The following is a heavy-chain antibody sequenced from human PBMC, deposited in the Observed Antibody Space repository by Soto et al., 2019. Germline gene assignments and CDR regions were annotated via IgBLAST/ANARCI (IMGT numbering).Heavy chain of an antibody. J-gene: IGHJ4*02. CDR2: ISYDGSNK. V-gene: IGHV3-30*18. Sequence: GGSLRLSCAAPGFTFSSYGMHWVRQAPGKGLEWVAVISYDGSNKYYADSVKGRFTISRDNSKNTLYLQMNSLRAEDTAVYYCAKDGSGSYHYFDYWGQGTLVTVSS. D-gene: IGHD1-26*01. CDR3: AKDGSGSYHYFDY. CDR1: GFTFSSYG.